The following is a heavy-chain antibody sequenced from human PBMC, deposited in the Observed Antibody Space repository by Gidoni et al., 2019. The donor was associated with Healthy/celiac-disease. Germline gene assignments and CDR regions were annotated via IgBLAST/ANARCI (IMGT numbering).Heavy chain of an antibody. V-gene: IGHV3-23*01. Sequence: EVQLLESGGGLVQSGGSLRLSCAASGFTFSSYAMGWVRQAPGKGLEWVSAISGSGGSTYYADSVKGLFTISRDNSKNTLYLQMNSLRAEDTAVYYCAKTGQQWLVGENDYWGQGTLVTVSS. CDR3: AKTGQQWLVGENDY. D-gene: IGHD6-19*01. CDR2: ISGSGGST. J-gene: IGHJ4*02. CDR1: GFTFSSYA.